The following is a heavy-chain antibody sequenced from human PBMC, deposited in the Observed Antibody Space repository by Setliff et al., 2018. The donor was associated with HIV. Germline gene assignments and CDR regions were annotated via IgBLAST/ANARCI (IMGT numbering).Heavy chain of an antibody. CDR3: ARRADWFDL. J-gene: IGHJ5*02. CDR2: ISDYNSNT. CDR1: GYTFTSYG. Sequence: VKVSCKASGYTFTSYGLSWVRQAPGQGLEWMGWISDYNSNTEYAQKLQGRVTMTKDTSTSTAYMELRSLRPDDTAVYFCARRADWFDLWGQGTLVTVSS. V-gene: IGHV1-18*01.